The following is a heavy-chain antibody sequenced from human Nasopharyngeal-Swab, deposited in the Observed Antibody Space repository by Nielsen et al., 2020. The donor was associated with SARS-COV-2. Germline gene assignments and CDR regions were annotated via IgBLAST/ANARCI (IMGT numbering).Heavy chain of an antibody. Sequence: SETLSLTCAVYGGSFSGYFWSWIRQPPGKGLEWIGEINHSGSTNYNPSLKIRVTISVDTSKNQFSLKLSSVTAADTAAYYCARYRQYRGYYYYGMDVWGQGTTVTVSS. J-gene: IGHJ6*02. CDR1: GGSFSGYF. D-gene: IGHD6-13*01. V-gene: IGHV4-34*01. CDR3: ARYRQYRGYYYYGMDV. CDR2: INHSGST.